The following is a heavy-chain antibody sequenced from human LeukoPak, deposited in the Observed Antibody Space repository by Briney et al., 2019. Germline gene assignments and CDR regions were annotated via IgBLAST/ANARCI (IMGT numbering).Heavy chain of an antibody. Sequence: GASVKVSCKASGYTFTSYAMHWVRQAPGQRLEWMGWINAGNGNTKYSQKFQGRVTITRDTSASTAYMELSSLRSEDTAVYYCARTHRTTVPNYYYYGMDVWGQGTTVTVSS. V-gene: IGHV1-3*01. CDR2: INAGNGNT. CDR1: GYTFTSYA. J-gene: IGHJ6*02. D-gene: IGHD4-17*01. CDR3: ARTHRTTVPNYYYYGMDV.